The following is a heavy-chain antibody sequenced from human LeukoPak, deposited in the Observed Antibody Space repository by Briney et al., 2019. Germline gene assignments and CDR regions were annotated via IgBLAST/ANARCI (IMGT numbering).Heavy chain of an antibody. Sequence: SETLTLTCSVSGGSISSSLYHWGWLRQPPGKGLEWIGNVFHSGNTYSSPSLQSRVAFSVDTSKNQFSLKLTSVTATDTAVYYCARQIVGTSWNYYYSYIDVWGKGTSVSVSS. CDR3: ARQIVGTSWNYYYSYIDV. CDR1: GGSISSSLYH. J-gene: IGHJ6*03. CDR2: VFHSGNT. D-gene: IGHD1-1*01. V-gene: IGHV4-39*01.